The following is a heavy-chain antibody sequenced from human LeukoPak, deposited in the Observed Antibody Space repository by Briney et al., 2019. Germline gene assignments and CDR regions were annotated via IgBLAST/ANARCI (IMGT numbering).Heavy chain of an antibody. J-gene: IGHJ5*02. Sequence: GGSLRHSCSPSGFTYSSFWMIWVRQAPGKGLEWVAHIKEDGSMLSYVDSVKGRFTISRDNAKNSVYLQMNSLRAEDTAVYYCARVVPWFDPWGQGSLVTVSS. V-gene: IGHV3-7*04. CDR1: GFTYSSFW. CDR2: IKEDGSML. CDR3: ARVVPWFDP.